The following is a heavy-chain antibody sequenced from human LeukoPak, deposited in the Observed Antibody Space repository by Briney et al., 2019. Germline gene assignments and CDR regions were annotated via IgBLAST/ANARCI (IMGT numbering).Heavy chain of an antibody. CDR3: TRRYYDSSGYFFDY. D-gene: IGHD3-22*01. CDR1: GFTFSNAW. V-gene: IGHV3-15*07. J-gene: IGHJ4*02. CDR2: IKSKTDGGTT. Sequence: GGSLRLSCAASGFTFSNAWMNWVRQAPGKGLEWVGRIKSKTDGGTTDYAASVKGRFTISRDDSKNTLYLQMNSLKTEDTAVYYCTRRYYDSSGYFFDYWGQGTLVTVSS.